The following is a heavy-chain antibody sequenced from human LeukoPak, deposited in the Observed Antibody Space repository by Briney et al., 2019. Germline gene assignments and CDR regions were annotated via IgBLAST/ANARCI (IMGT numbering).Heavy chain of an antibody. D-gene: IGHD3-22*01. J-gene: IGHJ4*02. CDR1: GGSISSGDYY. CDR2: IYYSGST. V-gene: IGHV4-30-4*01. Sequence: SETLSLTCTVSGGSISSGDYYWSWIRQPPGKGLEWIGYIYYSGSTYYNPSLKSRVTISVDTSKNQFSLKLSSVTAADTAVYYCASYKHSYYYDSSGYLVWGQGTLVTVSS. CDR3: ASYKHSYYYDSSGYLV.